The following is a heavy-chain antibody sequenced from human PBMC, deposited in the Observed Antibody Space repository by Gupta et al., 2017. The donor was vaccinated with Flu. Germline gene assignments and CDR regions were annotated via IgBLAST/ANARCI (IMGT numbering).Heavy chain of an antibody. D-gene: IGHD3-10*01. Sequence: EVKLVHSGAEVKKPVESLRILRKSSGYSFTTYWINWVRQMPGKGLEWLVRIDPSDSYTTYSLSCQGHVTISADKSISTAYLQWSSLKASDTAMYYCARHVTSGFAESFWMDVWGQGTTVTVSS. CDR3: ARHVTSGFAESFWMDV. CDR1: GYSFTTYW. J-gene: IGHJ6*02. CDR2: IDPSDSYT. V-gene: IGHV5-10-1*01.